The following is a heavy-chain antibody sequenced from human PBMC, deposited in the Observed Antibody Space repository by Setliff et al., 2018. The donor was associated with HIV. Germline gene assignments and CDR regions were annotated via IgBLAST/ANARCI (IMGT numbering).Heavy chain of an antibody. D-gene: IGHD4-17*01. CDR1: GGSFSDYY. CDR2: VHHTGYL. Sequence: SETLSLTCAVYGGSFSDYYWSWIRQPPGKGLEWIAEVHHTGYLNYNPSLKSRVTISRDPSTKQFSLKMTSMTAADTAVYYCAAFFVTPLMTQDFWGQGTLVTVSS. V-gene: IGHV4-34*01. J-gene: IGHJ4*02. CDR3: AAFFVTPLMTQDF.